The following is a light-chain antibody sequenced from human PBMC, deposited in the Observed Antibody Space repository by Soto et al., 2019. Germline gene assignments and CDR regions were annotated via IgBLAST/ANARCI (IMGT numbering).Light chain of an antibody. CDR1: NIGRKN. CDR2: RDI. Sequence: SYELTQPLSVSVALGQTARITCGGNNIGRKNVHWYQQKPGQAPVLVIYRDINRPSGIPERFSGSNSGNTATLTISRAQAGDEADYYCQVWDSTTGGVFGGGTKLTVL. CDR3: QVWDSTTGGV. J-gene: IGLJ2*01. V-gene: IGLV3-9*01.